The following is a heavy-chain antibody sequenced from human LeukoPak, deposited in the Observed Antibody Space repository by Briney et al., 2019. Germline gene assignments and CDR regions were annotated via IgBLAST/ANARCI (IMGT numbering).Heavy chain of an antibody. CDR1: GFTFSSYW. J-gene: IGHJ6*03. D-gene: IGHD3-3*01. Sequence: GGSLRLSCAASGFTFSSYWMSWVRQAPGKGLEWVANINQDGSEKYYVDSVKGRFTISRDNAKNSLYLQMNSLRAEDTAVYYCAREPAAEYYDFWSGSDYYYYYIDVWGKGTTVTVSS. CDR2: INQDGSEK. V-gene: IGHV3-7*01. CDR3: AREPAAEYYDFWSGSDYYYYYIDV.